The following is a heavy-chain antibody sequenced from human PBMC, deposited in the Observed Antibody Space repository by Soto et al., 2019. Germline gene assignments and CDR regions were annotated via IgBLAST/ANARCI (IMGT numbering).Heavy chain of an antibody. D-gene: IGHD6-6*01. Sequence: GGSLRLSCAASGFTFSGSAMHWVRQASGKGLEWVGRIRSKANSYATAYAASVKGRFTISRDDSKNTAYLQMNSLKTEDTAVYYCTRHEAGRGSSSSKTGYYYYYMDVWGKGTTVTVSS. CDR3: TRHEAGRGSSSSKTGYYYYYMDV. CDR1: GFTFSGSA. V-gene: IGHV3-73*01. CDR2: IRSKANSYAT. J-gene: IGHJ6*03.